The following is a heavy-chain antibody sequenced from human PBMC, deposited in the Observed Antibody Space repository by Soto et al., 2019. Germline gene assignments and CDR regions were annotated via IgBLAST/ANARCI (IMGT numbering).Heavy chain of an antibody. J-gene: IGHJ5*02. CDR2: MNPNSGNT. V-gene: IGHV1-8*01. CDR1: GHTFTSYD. Sequence: ASVKVSCKASGHTFTSYDINWVRQATGQGLEWMGWMNPNSGNTGYAQKFQGRVTMTRNTSISTAYMELSSLRSEDTAVYYCARGLTGYYSGWFDPWGQGTLVTVSS. CDR3: ARGLTGYYSGWFDP. D-gene: IGHD3-9*01.